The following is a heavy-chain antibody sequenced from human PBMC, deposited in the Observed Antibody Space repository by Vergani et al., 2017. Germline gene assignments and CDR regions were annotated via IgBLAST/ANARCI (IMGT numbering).Heavy chain of an antibody. CDR3: ARALQGCCASSACFDY. V-gene: IGHV3-23*01. D-gene: IGHD3-22*01. CDR2: ISGSGGST. Sequence: EVQLLEPGGGLVQPGGSLRLPCAASGFTFSSYAMSWVRQAPGEGLEWVSAISGSGGSTYYADSVKSRVPISRDNSKNTLYLQMNSLRAEDTAVYYCARALQGCCASSACFDYWGQGTLVTVSS. J-gene: IGHJ4*02. CDR1: GFTFSSYA.